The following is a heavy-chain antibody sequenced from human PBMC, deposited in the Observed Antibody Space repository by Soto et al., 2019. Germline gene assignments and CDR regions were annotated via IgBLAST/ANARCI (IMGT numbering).Heavy chain of an antibody. Sequence: VQLLESGGGLVQPGGSLRLSCAASGFTFSNYAMSWVRQAPGKALEWVSSINIVGGNTNYADSVGGRFTMSRDDSKNTVFLQMNSLRAEDKAIYYCTKNYYFDSWGQGTLVTVSS. CDR1: GFTFSNYA. J-gene: IGHJ4*02. V-gene: IGHV3-23*01. CDR3: TKNYYFDS. CDR2: INIVGGNT.